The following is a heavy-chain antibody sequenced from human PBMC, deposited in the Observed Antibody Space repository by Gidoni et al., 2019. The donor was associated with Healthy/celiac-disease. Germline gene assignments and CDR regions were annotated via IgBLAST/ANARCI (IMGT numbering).Heavy chain of an antibody. Sequence: EVQLLESGGGLVQPGGSLRLSCAASGFTFSSYAMSWVRQVPGKGLEWVSAISGSGGSTYYADSVKGRFTISRDNSKNTLYLQMNSLRAEDTAVYYCAKGFQWLRLVLDYWGQGTLVTVSS. D-gene: IGHD5-12*01. CDR1: GFTFSSYA. CDR3: AKGFQWLRLVLDY. J-gene: IGHJ4*02. V-gene: IGHV3-23*01. CDR2: ISGSGGST.